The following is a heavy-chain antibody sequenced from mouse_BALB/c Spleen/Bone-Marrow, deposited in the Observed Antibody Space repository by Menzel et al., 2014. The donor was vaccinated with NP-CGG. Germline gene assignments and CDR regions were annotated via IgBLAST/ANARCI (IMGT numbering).Heavy chain of an antibody. CDR2: INPYNGGT. V-gene: IGHV1-18*01. J-gene: IGHJ4*01. Sequence: EVKLVESGPELVKPGASVKISCKASGYSFTGYTMNWVKQSHGKNLEWIGLINPYNGGTSYNQKFKGRAALTVDKSSSTAYMELLSPTSEDSSVYYCARSGLYYGNYLYAMDFWGQGTSVTVSS. D-gene: IGHD2-1*01. CDR1: GYSFTGYT. CDR3: ARSGLYYGNYLYAMDF.